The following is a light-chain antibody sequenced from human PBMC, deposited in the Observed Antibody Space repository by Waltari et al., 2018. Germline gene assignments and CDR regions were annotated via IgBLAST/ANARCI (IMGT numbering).Light chain of an antibody. Sequence: DIQMTQSPSSLSASVGAKVTITCRASQSISIYVNCYQQKPGKAPKLLIHAASSLQSGVPSRFSGSGSGTDFTLTISSLQLDDFATYYCQQANTFPVTFGQGTRLEIK. J-gene: IGKJ5*01. CDR3: QQANTFPVT. CDR2: AAS. V-gene: IGKV1-39*01. CDR1: QSISIY.